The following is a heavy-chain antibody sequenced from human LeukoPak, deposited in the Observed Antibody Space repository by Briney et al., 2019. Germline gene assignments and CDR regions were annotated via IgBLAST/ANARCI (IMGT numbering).Heavy chain of an antibody. D-gene: IGHD3-9*01. J-gene: IGHJ3*02. CDR2: IKQDGSEK. V-gene: IGHV3-7*01. CDR1: GFTFSSYW. Sequence: PGGSLRLSCAASGFTFSSYWMSWVRQAPGKGLEWVANIKQDGSEKYYVGSVKGRFTISRDNAKNSLYLQMNSLRAEDTAVYYCARDFYDILTGYYLRGDAFDIWGQGTMVTVSS. CDR3: ARDFYDILTGYYLRGDAFDI.